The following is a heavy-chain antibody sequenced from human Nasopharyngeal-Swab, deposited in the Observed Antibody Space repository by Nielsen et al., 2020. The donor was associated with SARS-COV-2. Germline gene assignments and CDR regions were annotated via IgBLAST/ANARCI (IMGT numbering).Heavy chain of an antibody. CDR3: ARERGGGYGDY. Sequence: GGSLRLSCATSGFTFSPYTMTWVRQAPGKGLQWISYITSGNSVQYADSVRGRFTISRDNAKNSLYLHMNSLTAEDTAVYYCARERGGGYGDYWGQGTLVTVSS. J-gene: IGHJ4*02. D-gene: IGHD5-12*01. CDR1: GFTFSPYT. CDR2: ITSGNSV. V-gene: IGHV3-48*04.